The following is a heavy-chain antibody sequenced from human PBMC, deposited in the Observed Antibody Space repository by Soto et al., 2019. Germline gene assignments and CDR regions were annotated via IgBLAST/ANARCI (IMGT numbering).Heavy chain of an antibody. CDR3: AKDPDCTNGVCSKFDY. D-gene: IGHD2-8*01. V-gene: IGHV3-23*01. CDR2: ISGSGGST. CDR1: GFTFSSYA. Sequence: PGGSLRLSCAASGFTFSSYAMSWVRQAPGKGLEWVSAISGSGGSTYYADSVKGRFTISRDNSKNTLYLQMNSLRAEDTAVYYCAKDPDCTNGVCSKFDYWGQGTLVTVSS. J-gene: IGHJ4*02.